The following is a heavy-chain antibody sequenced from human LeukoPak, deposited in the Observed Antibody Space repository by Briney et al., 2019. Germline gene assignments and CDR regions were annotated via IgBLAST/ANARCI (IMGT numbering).Heavy chain of an antibody. Sequence: SETLSLTCAVYGGSFSGYYWSWIRQPPGKGLEWIGEINHSGSTNYNPSLKSRVTISVDTSKNQFSLKLSSVTAADTAVYYRARGIQLLRYYYYYYGMDVWGQGTTVTVSS. D-gene: IGHD2-2*01. CDR1: GGSFSGYY. CDR3: ARGIQLLRYYYYYYGMDV. V-gene: IGHV4-34*01. J-gene: IGHJ6*02. CDR2: INHSGST.